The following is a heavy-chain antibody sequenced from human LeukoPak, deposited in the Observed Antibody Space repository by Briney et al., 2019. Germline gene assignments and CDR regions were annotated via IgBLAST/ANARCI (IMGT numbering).Heavy chain of an antibody. D-gene: IGHD3-3*01. CDR2: IYYSGST. Sequence: SETLSLTCTVSGGSISSYYWSWIRQPPGKGLEWIGYIYYSGSTNYNPSLKSRVTISVDTSKNQFSLKLSSVTAADTAVYYCARGSGITIFGVVIGSYWYFDLWGRGTLVTVSS. CDR1: GGSISSYY. J-gene: IGHJ2*01. V-gene: IGHV4-59*12. CDR3: ARGSGITIFGVVIGSYWYFDL.